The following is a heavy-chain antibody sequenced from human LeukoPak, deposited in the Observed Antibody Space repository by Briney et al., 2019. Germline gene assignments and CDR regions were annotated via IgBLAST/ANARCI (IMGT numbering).Heavy chain of an antibody. Sequence: GGSLRLSCAASGFTFSSYAMSWVRQAPGKGLGWVLAISGSGGSTYYADSVKGRFTISRDNSKNTLYLQMNSLRAEDTAVYYCAKDPSGGDGYNFFDYWGQGTLVTVSS. J-gene: IGHJ4*02. CDR3: AKDPSGGDGYNFFDY. CDR1: GFTFSSYA. V-gene: IGHV3-23*01. CDR2: ISGSGGST. D-gene: IGHD5-24*01.